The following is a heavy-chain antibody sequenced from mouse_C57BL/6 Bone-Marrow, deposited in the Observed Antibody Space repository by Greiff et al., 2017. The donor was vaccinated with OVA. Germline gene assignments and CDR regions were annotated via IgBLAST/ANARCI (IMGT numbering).Heavy chain of an antibody. CDR2: ISSGGSYT. V-gene: IGHV5-6*01. CDR3: AGGGYGSTPYYFDY. Sequence: EVNVVESGGDLVKPGGSLKLSCAASGFTFSSYGMSWVRQTPDKRLEWVATISSGGSYTYYPDSVKGRFTISRENAKNTLYLQLSRLKSEDTAMYYGAGGGYGSTPYYFDYWGQGTTLTVSS. D-gene: IGHD1-1*01. CDR1: GFTFSSYG. J-gene: IGHJ2*01.